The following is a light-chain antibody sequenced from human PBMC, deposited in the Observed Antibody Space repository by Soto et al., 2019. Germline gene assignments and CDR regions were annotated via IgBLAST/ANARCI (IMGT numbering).Light chain of an antibody. V-gene: IGKV3-15*01. CDR3: QQYDTWPPIT. J-gene: IGKJ5*01. Sequence: GESATLSCRASQSIRNYLAWYQQIPGQAPRLLIYGAEDRATDVPGRFTGSGSGTVFTLTISSLQPEDSGVYYCQQYDTWPPITFGQGTRLEIK. CDR2: GAE. CDR1: QSIRNY.